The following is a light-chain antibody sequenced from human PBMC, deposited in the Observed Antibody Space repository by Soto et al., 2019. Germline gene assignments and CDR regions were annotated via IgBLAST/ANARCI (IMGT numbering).Light chain of an antibody. CDR2: AAS. Sequence: IHLTHSPSTLSASVGDRVTLTCRASQSINAWLAWYQQKPGKAPKSLIYAASSLQSGVPSRFSGSGSGTEFTPTISGLQPEDFATYYCLQHYYYPPWTFGQGTKVDIK. CDR3: LQHYYYPPWT. CDR1: QSINAW. J-gene: IGKJ1*01. V-gene: IGKV1-5*01.